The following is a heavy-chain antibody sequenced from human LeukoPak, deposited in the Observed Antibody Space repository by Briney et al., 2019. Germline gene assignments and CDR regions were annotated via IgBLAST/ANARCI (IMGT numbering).Heavy chain of an antibody. CDR2: ISSSSSYI. CDR1: GFTFSSYS. V-gene: IGHV3-21*01. D-gene: IGHD3-10*01. Sequence: PGGSLRLCCAASGFTFSSYSMNGGRQARGKGREWVSSISSSSSYIYYADSVKGRFTISRDNAKNSLYLQMNSLRAEDTAVYYCAWGYYGSGSYYNSPYYFDYWGQGTLVTVSS. J-gene: IGHJ4*02. CDR3: AWGYYGSGSYYNSPYYFDY.